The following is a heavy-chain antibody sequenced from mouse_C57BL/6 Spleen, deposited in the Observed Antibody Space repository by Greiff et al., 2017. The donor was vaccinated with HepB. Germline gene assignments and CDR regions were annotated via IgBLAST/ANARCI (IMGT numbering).Heavy chain of an antibody. J-gene: IGHJ3*01. D-gene: IGHD2-4*01. V-gene: IGHV1-18*01. CDR2: INPNNGGT. Sequence: EVQLQQSGPELVKPGASVTIPCKASGYTFTDYNMDWVKQSHGKSLEWIGDINPNNGGTIYNQKFKGKATLTVDKSSSTAYMELRSLTSEDTAVYYCARNGRFDYDFEYWGQGTLVTVAA. CDR3: ARNGRFDYDFEY. CDR1: GYTFTDYN.